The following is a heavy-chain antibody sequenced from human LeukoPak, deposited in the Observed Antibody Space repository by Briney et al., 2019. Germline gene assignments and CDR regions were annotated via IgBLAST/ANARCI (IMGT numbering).Heavy chain of an antibody. J-gene: IGHJ4*02. D-gene: IGHD6-13*01. Sequence: GGSLRLSCAASGFTFSSYSMNWVRQAPGKGLEWVSSISSSSSYIYYADSVKGRFTISRDNAKNSLHLQMNSLRAEDTAVYYCARDRVAAAGTVDYWGQGTLVTVSS. CDR2: ISSSSSYI. CDR3: ARDRVAAAGTVDY. CDR1: GFTFSSYS. V-gene: IGHV3-21*01.